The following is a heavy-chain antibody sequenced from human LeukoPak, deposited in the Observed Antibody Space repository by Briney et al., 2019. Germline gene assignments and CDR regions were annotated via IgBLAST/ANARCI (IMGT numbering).Heavy chain of an antibody. J-gene: IGHJ6*02. CDR1: GFTFSSYW. D-gene: IGHD4-17*01. V-gene: IGHV3-7*01. CDR3: ARDRGGDEAYYYYGMDV. CDR2: IKQDGSEK. Sequence: QPGGSQRLSCAASGFTFSSYWMSWVRQAPGKGLEWVANIKQDGSEKYYVDSVKGRFTISRDNAKNSLYLQMNSLRAEDTAVYYCARDRGGDEAYYYYGMDVWGQGTTVTVSS.